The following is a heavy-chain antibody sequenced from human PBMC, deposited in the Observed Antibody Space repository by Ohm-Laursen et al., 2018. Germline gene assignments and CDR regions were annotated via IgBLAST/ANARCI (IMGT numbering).Heavy chain of an antibody. CDR2: INWNSGSI. CDR3: AKGNPPYYYYAMDV. V-gene: IGHV3-9*01. CDR1: GFTFDDYA. J-gene: IGHJ6*02. Sequence: SLRLSCAASGFTFDDYAMHWVRQAPGKGLEWVSGINWNSGSIGYVDSVKGRFTISGDNAKNSLYLQMNSLRAEDTALYYCAKGNPPYYYYAMDVWGQGTTVTVSS.